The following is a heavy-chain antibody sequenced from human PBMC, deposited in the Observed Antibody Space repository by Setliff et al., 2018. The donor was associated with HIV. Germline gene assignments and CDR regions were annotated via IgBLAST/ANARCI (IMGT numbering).Heavy chain of an antibody. Sequence: KSSETLSLTCTVSGGSISSGSYFWTWIRQPAGKGLEWIGRIYTSGSTNYNPSLKSRVTMSVDTSKNQFSLKLSSVTADDTGIYYCARGPPFAYWGQGLLVTVSS. V-gene: IGHV4-61*02. CDR3: ARGPPFAY. CDR2: IYTSGST. CDR1: GGSISSGSYF. J-gene: IGHJ4*02.